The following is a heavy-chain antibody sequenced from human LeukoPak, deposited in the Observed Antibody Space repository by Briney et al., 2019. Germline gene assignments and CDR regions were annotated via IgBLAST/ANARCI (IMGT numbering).Heavy chain of an antibody. CDR3: ARENWNDVHYYYYYMDV. V-gene: IGHV1-2*02. CDR1: GYTFTGYY. Sequence: GASVKVSCKASGYTFTGYYTHWVRQAPGQGLEWMGWINPNSGGTNYAQKFQGRVTMTRDTSISTAYMELSRLRSDDTAVYYCARENWNDVHYYYYYMDVWGKGTTVTVSS. J-gene: IGHJ6*03. D-gene: IGHD1-1*01. CDR2: INPNSGGT.